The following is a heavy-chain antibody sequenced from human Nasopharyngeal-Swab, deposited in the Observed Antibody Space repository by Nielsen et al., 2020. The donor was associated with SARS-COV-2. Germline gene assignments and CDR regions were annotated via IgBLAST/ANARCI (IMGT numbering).Heavy chain of an antibody. CDR2: IYPGDSDT. V-gene: IGHV5-51*01. D-gene: IGHD3-10*01. Sequence: KVSCKGSGYSFTSYWIGWVRQMPGKGLEWMGIIYPGDSDTRYSLSFQGQVTIPADKSISTAYLQWSSLKASDTAMYYCARHQVVRGVRTNFDYWGQGTLVTVSS. CDR3: ARHQVVRGVRTNFDY. CDR1: GYSFTSYW. J-gene: IGHJ4*02.